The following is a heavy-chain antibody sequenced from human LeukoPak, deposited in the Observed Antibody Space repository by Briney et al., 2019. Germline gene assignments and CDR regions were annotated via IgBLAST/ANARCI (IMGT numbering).Heavy chain of an antibody. V-gene: IGHV1-69*13. Sequence: AASVKVSCKASGGTFSSYAISWVRQAPGQGLEWMGGIIPIFGTANYAQKFQGRVTITADESTSTAYMELSSLRSEDTAVYYCARWGRGVVVPAANYMYYFDYWGQGTLVTVSS. J-gene: IGHJ4*02. CDR3: ARWGRGVVVPAANYMYYFDY. CDR1: GGTFSSYA. D-gene: IGHD2-2*01. CDR2: IIPIFGTA.